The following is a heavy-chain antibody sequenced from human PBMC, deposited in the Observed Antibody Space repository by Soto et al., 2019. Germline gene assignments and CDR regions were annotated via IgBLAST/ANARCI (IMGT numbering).Heavy chain of an antibody. V-gene: IGHV1-18*01. J-gene: IGHJ3*02. CDR1: GYPFTSYG. D-gene: IGHD5-12*01. Sequence: QGQLLQSGDEVKTPGASVRVSCRASGYPFTSYGISWVRQAPGQGLEWVAWISAYNGKRDTAQKFQGRVTMTLDTSTDTAHMELGDLTSADTPVYYCARGRIVASIHDAFEIWGQGPKVTVSS. CDR2: ISAYNGKR. CDR3: ARGRIVASIHDAFEI.